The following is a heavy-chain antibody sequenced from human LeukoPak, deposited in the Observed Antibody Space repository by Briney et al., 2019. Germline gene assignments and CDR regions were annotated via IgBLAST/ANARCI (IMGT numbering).Heavy chain of an antibody. CDR2: IASDGST. CDR3: IGSGGWPGY. J-gene: IGHJ4*02. Sequence: GGSLRLSCAASGFTFSSYWMHWVRQAPGEGLVWVSRIASDGSTVYADSVKGRFTISRDNAEDTVYLQMNSLRVEDTAVYYCIGSGGWPGYWGQGTLVTVSS. D-gene: IGHD1-26*01. V-gene: IGHV3-74*01. CDR1: GFTFSSYW.